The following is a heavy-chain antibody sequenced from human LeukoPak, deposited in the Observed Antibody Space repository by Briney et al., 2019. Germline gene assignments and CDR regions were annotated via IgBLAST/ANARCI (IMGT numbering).Heavy chain of an antibody. CDR2: MNPNSGNT. J-gene: IGHJ3*02. CDR3: ARGGLSGWYGLDAFDI. Sequence: ASVKVSCKASGYTFTSYDINWVRQATGQGLEWMGWMNPNSGNTGYAQKFQGRVTITRNTSISTAYMELSRLRSDDTAVYYCARGGLSGWYGLDAFDIWGQGTMVTVSS. V-gene: IGHV1-8*03. CDR1: GYTFTSYD. D-gene: IGHD6-19*01.